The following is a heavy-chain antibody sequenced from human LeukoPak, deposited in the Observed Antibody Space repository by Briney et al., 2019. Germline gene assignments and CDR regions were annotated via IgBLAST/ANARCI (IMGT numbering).Heavy chain of an antibody. Sequence: ASVKVSCKASGYTFTSYGISWVRQAPGQGLEWMGWISAYNGNTNYAQKLQGRVTMTTDTSTSTACMELRSLRSDDTAVYYCARNYCSSTSCYPWFDPWGQGTLVTVSS. J-gene: IGHJ5*02. CDR2: ISAYNGNT. D-gene: IGHD2-2*01. CDR1: GYTFTSYG. CDR3: ARNYCSSTSCYPWFDP. V-gene: IGHV1-18*04.